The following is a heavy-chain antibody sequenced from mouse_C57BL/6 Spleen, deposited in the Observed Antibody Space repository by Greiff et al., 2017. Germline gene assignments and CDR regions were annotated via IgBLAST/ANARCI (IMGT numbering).Heavy chain of an antibody. V-gene: IGHV2-2*01. D-gene: IGHD1-1*01. CDR2: IWSGGST. J-gene: IGHJ1*03. CDR3: ARNFYYGSSWYFDV. CDR1: GFSLTSYG. Sequence: VQLKESGPGLVQPSQSLSITCTVSGFSLTSYGVHWVRQSPGKGLEWLGVIWSGGSTDYNAAFISRLSISKDNSKSQVFFKMNSLQADDTAIYYCARNFYYGSSWYFDVWGTGTTVTVSS.